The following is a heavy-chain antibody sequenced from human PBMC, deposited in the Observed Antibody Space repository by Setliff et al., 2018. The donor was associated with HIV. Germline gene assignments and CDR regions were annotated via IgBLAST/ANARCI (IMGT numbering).Heavy chain of an antibody. Sequence: GASVKVSCKASGGTFSSYTISWVRQAPGQGLEWMGGIIPIFGTTNYAQKFQGRVTITADESTSTAYMELRSLRSDDTAVYYCARRGDSYGLDPIYYYYYYMDVWGKGTTVTVSS. CDR2: IIPIFGTT. D-gene: IGHD5-18*01. J-gene: IGHJ6*03. V-gene: IGHV1-69*13. CDR1: GGTFSSYT. CDR3: ARRGDSYGLDPIYYYYYYMDV.